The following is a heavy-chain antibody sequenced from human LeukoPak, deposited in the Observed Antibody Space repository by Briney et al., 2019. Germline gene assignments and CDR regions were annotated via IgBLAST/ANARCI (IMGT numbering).Heavy chain of an antibody. J-gene: IGHJ1*01. CDR3: ARGYGGNAYFQN. D-gene: IGHD4-23*01. Sequence: SVKVSCKASGGTFSSYSMSWVRQAPGQGLEWMGGIIPISDTANYAQKFQGKVTITADKSTSTVYMELSSLRSEDTAVYYCARGYGGNAYFQNWGQGTLVTVSS. CDR2: IIPISDTA. V-gene: IGHV1-69*06. CDR1: GGTFSSYS.